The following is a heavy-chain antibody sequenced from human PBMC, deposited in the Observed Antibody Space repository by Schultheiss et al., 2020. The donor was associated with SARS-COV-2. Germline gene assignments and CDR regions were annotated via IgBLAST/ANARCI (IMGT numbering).Heavy chain of an antibody. CDR2: IFWNDEK. Sequence: SGPTLVKPTETLTLTCTVSGFSLSNARMGVNWIRQPPGKALEWLAHIFWNDEKSYSTSLKSRLTISKDTSKSQVVLTMTNMDPVDTATYYCAHGYKGYYYYMDVWGKGTTVTVSS. CDR3: AHGYKGYYYYMDV. D-gene: IGHD5-18*01. CDR1: GFSLSNARMG. J-gene: IGHJ6*03. V-gene: IGHV2-26*01.